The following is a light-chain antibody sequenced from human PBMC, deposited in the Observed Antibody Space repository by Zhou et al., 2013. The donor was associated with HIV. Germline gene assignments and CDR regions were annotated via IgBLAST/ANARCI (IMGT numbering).Light chain of an antibody. Sequence: DIVMTQSPLSLPVTPGEPASISCRSSQSSLYRNGYKYLDWYVQKPGQSPQLLIYLGSNRASGVPDRFSGSGSGTDFTLEISRVETEDVGVYYCMQTLQSPVTFGQGTRLEIK. CDR2: LGS. J-gene: IGKJ5*01. CDR1: QSSLYRNGYKY. V-gene: IGKV2-28*01. CDR3: MQTLQSPVT.